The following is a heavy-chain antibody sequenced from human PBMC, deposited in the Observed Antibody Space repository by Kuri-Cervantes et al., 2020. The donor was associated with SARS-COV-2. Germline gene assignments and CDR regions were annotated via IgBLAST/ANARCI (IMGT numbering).Heavy chain of an antibody. Sequence: GESLKISCAASGFTFSSYSMNWVRQAPGKGLEWVSSISSSSSYIYYADSVKGRFTISRDNAKNSLYLQMNSLRAEDTAAYYCAREGWGSHNIYYFDYWGQGTLVTVSS. CDR3: AREGWGSHNIYYFDY. J-gene: IGHJ4*02. V-gene: IGHV3-21*01. CDR2: ISSSSSYI. D-gene: IGHD1-1*01. CDR1: GFTFSSYS.